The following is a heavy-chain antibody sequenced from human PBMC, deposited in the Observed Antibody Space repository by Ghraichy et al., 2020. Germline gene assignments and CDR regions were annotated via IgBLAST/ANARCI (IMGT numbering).Heavy chain of an antibody. CDR3: ARESEIHRGPDY. CDR1: GYSISSGYY. Sequence: SETLSLTCTVSGYSISSGYYWGWIRQPPGKGLEWIGSIYHSGSTYYNPSLKSRVTISVDTSKNQFSLKLSSVTAADTAVYYCARESEIHRGPDYWGQGTLVTVSS. V-gene: IGHV4-38-2*02. D-gene: IGHD1-14*01. J-gene: IGHJ4*02. CDR2: IYHSGST.